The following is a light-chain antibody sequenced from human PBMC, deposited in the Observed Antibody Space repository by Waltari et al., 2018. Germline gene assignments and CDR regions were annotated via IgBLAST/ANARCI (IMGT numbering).Light chain of an antibody. V-gene: IGLV2-11*01. CDR1: SSDVGGYTD. CDR3: CSYRSGNTWV. Sequence: QAALTQPPSVSKSLGQSVTISCTGTSSDVGGYTDVSWYQQHPGTAPRLLIYDVSKRPSGVSDRFSGSKSGNTASLTISGLQAEDEADYYCCSYRSGNTWVFGGGTRLTVL. CDR2: DVS. J-gene: IGLJ3*02.